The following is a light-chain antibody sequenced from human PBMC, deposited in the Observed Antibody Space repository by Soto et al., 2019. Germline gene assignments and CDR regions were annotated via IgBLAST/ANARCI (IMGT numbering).Light chain of an antibody. V-gene: IGKV1-9*01. CDR3: LHLDSYPFT. J-gene: IGKJ3*01. CDR2: AAS. Sequence: DIQLTQSPSSLSASVGDRVTITCRASQGISSSFAWYQQKPGKAPKLLIYAASTLQSGVPSRFSGSGSGSYFTLTISSLQPEDFATYYCLHLDSYPFTFGPGTKVDI. CDR1: QGISSS.